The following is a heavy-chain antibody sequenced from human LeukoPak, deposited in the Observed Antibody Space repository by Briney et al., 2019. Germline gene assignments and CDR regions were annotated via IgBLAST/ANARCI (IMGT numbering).Heavy chain of an antibody. CDR1: GFTFSSYA. Sequence: GGSLRLSCSASGFTFSSYAMHWVRQAPGKGLEYVSAISSNGGSTYYADSVKGRFTISRDNSKNTLYLQMSSLRAEDTAVYYCARGGYGGYDGTFDYWGQGTLVTVSS. J-gene: IGHJ4*02. D-gene: IGHD5-12*01. CDR2: ISSNGGST. CDR3: ARGGYGGYDGTFDY. V-gene: IGHV3-64D*09.